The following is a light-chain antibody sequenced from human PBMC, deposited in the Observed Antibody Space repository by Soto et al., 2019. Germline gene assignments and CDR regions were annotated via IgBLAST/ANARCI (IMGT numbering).Light chain of an antibody. CDR1: QRVSSSS. CDR2: GVS. Sequence: EIVLTQSPATLSLSPGERATLSCRASQRVSSSSLAWYQHKPGQSPGLLIFGVSSRATDIPDRFSGSGSGTDFPLTINRQEHEDFAVYYYQQYSIPSTFGQGTKVDIK. V-gene: IGKV3-20*01. CDR3: QQYSIPST. J-gene: IGKJ1*01.